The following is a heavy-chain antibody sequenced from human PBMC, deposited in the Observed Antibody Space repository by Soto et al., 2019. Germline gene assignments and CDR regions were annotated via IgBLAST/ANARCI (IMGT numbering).Heavy chain of an antibody. Sequence: EVQLVESGGDLLQPGGSLRLSCAASGFTFSNYWMHWARQAPGKGLEWVSNIKTDGSRTTYADSVKGRFTISRDNAQNTLYLHMNRLKVEDTSVYFCARSNFRLDYCGQGTLVTVSS. CDR2: IKTDGSRT. CDR3: ARSNFRLDY. CDR1: GFTFSNYW. V-gene: IGHV3-74*01. J-gene: IGHJ4*02.